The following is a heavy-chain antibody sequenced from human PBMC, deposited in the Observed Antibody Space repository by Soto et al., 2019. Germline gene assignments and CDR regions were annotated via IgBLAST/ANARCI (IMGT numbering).Heavy chain of an antibody. CDR1: GCSFASYW. Sequence: GGSLKIPCQGSGCSFASYWIGRVRQMPGKDLEWMGSIYPGDSDTRYSPSFQGQVTISTDKSLRTAYLQWTSLKASDTALYYCARTRSFTLGFYYDGMDVWGQGTTVTVSS. J-gene: IGHJ6*02. CDR2: IYPGDSDT. D-gene: IGHD6-6*01. CDR3: ARTRSFTLGFYYDGMDV. V-gene: IGHV5-51*01.